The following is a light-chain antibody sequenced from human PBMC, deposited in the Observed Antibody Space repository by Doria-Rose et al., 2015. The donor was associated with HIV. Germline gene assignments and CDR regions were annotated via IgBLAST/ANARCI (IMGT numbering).Light chain of an antibody. V-gene: IGKV4-1*01. CDR2: WAS. J-gene: IGKJ3*01. CDR3: QQYYDTPS. Sequence: TQPPESLGMSLGERATLNCKSNQSLLYTSKNYLAWYQQKPGQPPKLLIYWASTRQPGVPARFSGSGSGTDFTLTISSLEAEDVAVYYCQQYYDTPSFGPGTTVDIK. CDR1: QSLLYTSKNY.